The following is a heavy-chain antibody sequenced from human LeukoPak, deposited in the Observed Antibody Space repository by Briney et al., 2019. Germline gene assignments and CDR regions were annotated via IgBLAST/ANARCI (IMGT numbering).Heavy chain of an antibody. CDR1: GFPLSSYS. D-gene: IGHD2-15*01. Sequence: GGSLRLSCAASGFPLSSYSINWVRQAPGKGLEWVSYISSSGSAIYYVDSVKGRFTVSRDNAKNSLFLRMNSPRAEDTAVYHCVRVKGSYFDYWGQGALVTVSS. J-gene: IGHJ4*02. CDR2: ISSSGSAI. CDR3: VRVKGSYFDY. V-gene: IGHV3-48*01.